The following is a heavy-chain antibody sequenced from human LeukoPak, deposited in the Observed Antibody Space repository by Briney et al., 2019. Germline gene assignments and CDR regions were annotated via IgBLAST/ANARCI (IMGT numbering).Heavy chain of an antibody. Sequence: ASVKVSCKASGGTFNSYAISWVRQAPGQGLEWMGGIIPIFGTANYAQKFQGRVTITADESTSTAYMELSSLRSEDTAVYYCARLSMVRGVITFDYWGQGTLVTVSS. D-gene: IGHD3-10*01. CDR3: ARLSMVRGVITFDY. J-gene: IGHJ4*02. V-gene: IGHV1-69*13. CDR2: IIPIFGTA. CDR1: GGTFNSYA.